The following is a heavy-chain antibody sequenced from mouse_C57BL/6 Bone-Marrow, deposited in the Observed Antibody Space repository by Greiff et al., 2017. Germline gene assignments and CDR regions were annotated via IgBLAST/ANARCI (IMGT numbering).Heavy chain of an antibody. V-gene: IGHV5-16*01. CDR1: GFTFSDYY. Sequence: EVQVVESEGGLVQPGSSMKLSCTASGFTFSDYYMAWVRQVPEKGLEWVANINYDGSSTYYLDSLKSRFIISRDNAKNILYLQMSSLKSEDTATYYCARGEDGYYYAMDYWGQGTSVTVSS. CDR2: INYDGSST. CDR3: ARGEDGYYYAMDY. D-gene: IGHD2-3*01. J-gene: IGHJ4*01.